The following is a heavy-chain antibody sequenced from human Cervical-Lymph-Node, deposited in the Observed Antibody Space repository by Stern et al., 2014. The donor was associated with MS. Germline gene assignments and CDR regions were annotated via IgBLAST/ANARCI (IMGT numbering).Heavy chain of an antibody. D-gene: IGHD2-8*01. V-gene: IGHV3-30*03. J-gene: IGHJ4*02. CDR3: ARDYEDTSMLFDH. Sequence: VHLVESGGAVVQPGRSLRLSCAASGFTFSSYGMHWVRQAPGKGLEWVTVISYDANHKYYAASVKGQFAISRDNSKNTLHLQMNSVTPDDTAIYYCARDYEDTSMLFDHWGQGTLVTVSS. CDR2: ISYDANHK. CDR1: GFTFSSYG.